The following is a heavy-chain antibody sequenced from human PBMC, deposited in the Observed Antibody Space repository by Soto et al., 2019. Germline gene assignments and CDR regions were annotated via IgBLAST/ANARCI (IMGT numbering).Heavy chain of an antibody. CDR1: GGSFSGYY. D-gene: IGHD3-9*01. CDR3: ARGSWIRYYDILTGYYPSDPFDY. Sequence: QVQLQQWGAGLLKPSETLSLTCAVYGGSFSGYYWSWIRQPPGKGLEWIGEINHSGSTNYNPSLKSRVTISVDTSKNQFSLKLSSVTAADTAVYYCARGSWIRYYDILTGYYPSDPFDYWGQGTLVTVSS. J-gene: IGHJ4*02. V-gene: IGHV4-34*01. CDR2: INHSGST.